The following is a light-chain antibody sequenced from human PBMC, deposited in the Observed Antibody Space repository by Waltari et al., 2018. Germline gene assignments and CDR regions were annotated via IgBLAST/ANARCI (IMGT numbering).Light chain of an antibody. CDR3: SSYTSSSTRGVV. J-gene: IGLJ2*01. CDR2: EVS. CDR1: SSDVGGYNY. Sequence: QSALTQPASVSGSPGQSITISCTGTSSDVGGYNYVSWYQQHPGKAPKLMIYEVSNRPSGVSNGCAGSKSGNTASLTISGLRAGDEDDYYCSSYTSSSTRGVVFGGGTKLTVL. V-gene: IGLV2-14*01.